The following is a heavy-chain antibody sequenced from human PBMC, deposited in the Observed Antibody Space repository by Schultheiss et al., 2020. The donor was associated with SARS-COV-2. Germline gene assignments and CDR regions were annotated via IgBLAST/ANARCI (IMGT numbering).Heavy chain of an antibody. V-gene: IGHV4-59*01. D-gene: IGHD2-2*01. J-gene: IGHJ6*02. Sequence: GSLRLSCTVSGGSISSYYWSWIRQPPGKGLEWIGYIYYSGSTNYNPSLKSRVTISVDTSKNQFSLKLSSVTAADTAVYYCARDRVVPAAFYYYGMDVWGQGTTVTVSS. CDR3: ARDRVVPAAFYYYGMDV. CDR2: IYYSGST. CDR1: GGSISSYY.